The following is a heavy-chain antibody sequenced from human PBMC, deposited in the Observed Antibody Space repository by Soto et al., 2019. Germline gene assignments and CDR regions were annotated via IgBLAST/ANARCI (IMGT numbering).Heavy chain of an antibody. Sequence: PSETLSLTCNVSGDSITSYFWSWIRQPAGKGLEWIGRLETSGITNYNPSLNSRATMSLDTSKNQFSLKLRSVSAADTAVYYCARHVYYYYSYTGFQIWGQGTTVTVSS. V-gene: IGHV4-4*07. D-gene: IGHD3-10*01. CDR1: GDSITSYF. J-gene: IGHJ6*02. CDR2: LETSGIT. CDR3: ARHVYYYYSYTGFQI.